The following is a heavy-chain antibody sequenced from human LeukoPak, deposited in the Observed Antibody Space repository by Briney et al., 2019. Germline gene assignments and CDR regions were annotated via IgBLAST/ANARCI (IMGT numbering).Heavy chain of an antibody. D-gene: IGHD3-10*01. CDR2: ISSDGRKN. J-gene: IGHJ4*02. V-gene: IGHV3-30*03. CDR3: ARVARQGWELLSYYFDY. Sequence: PGRSLRLSCAASGFTFSDYGMHWVRQAPGKGLEWVAVISSDGRKNYYVDSVKGRFTISRDNSKKTLYLQMNSLRAEDTAVYYCARVARQGWELLSYYFDYWGQGTLVTVSS. CDR1: GFTFSDYG.